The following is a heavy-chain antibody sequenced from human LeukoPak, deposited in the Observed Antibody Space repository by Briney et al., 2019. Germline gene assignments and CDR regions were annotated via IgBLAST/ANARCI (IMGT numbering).Heavy chain of an antibody. V-gene: IGHV3-11*06. J-gene: IGHJ6*04. CDR1: GFTFSDYY. Sequence: GGSLRLSCAASGFTFSDYYMSWIRQAQGKGLEWVSYISSSSSYTNYADSVKGRFTISRDNAKNSLYLQMNSLRAEDTAVYYCAREHLYYYGSGSYGGMDVWGKGTTVTVSS. CDR2: ISSSSSYT. D-gene: IGHD3-10*01. CDR3: AREHLYYYGSGSYGGMDV.